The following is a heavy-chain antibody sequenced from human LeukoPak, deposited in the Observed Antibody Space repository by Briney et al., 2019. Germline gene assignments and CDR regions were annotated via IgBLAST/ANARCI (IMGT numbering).Heavy chain of an antibody. Sequence: GGSLRLSCTASGFTFGDYAMSWVRQAPGKGLEWVGFIRSKAYGGTTEYAASVKGRFTISRDDSKSIAYLQMNSLKTEDTAVYYCTRDLRWGIVATIHYYYYGMDVWGKGTTVTVSS. CDR3: TRDLRWGIVATIHYYYYGMDV. D-gene: IGHD5-12*01. CDR1: GFTFGDYA. J-gene: IGHJ6*04. V-gene: IGHV3-49*04. CDR2: IRSKAYGGTT.